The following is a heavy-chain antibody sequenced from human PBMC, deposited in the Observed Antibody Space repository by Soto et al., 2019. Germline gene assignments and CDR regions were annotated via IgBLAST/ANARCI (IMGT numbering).Heavy chain of an antibody. J-gene: IGHJ6*04. CDR2: INHSGST. Sequence: SETLSLTCAVYGGSFSGYYWSWIRQPPGKGLEWIGEINHSGSTNYNPSLKSRVTISVDTSKNQFSLKLSSVTAADTAVYYCARGLYGYSSGWQDYYYYGMDVWGEGTTVTVSS. V-gene: IGHV4-34*01. CDR1: GGSFSGYY. D-gene: IGHD6-19*01. CDR3: ARGLYGYSSGWQDYYYYGMDV.